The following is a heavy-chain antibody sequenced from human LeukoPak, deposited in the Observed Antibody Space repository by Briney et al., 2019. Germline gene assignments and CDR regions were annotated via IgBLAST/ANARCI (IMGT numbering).Heavy chain of an antibody. CDR2: IYHSGST. CDR1: GGSISSGGYY. D-gene: IGHD6-19*01. CDR3: ARHKGRQWLRD. J-gene: IGHJ4*02. Sequence: SETLSLTCTVSGGSISSGGYYWSWIRQPPGKGLEWIGYIYHSGSTYYNPSLKSRVTISVDRSKNQFSLTLSSVTAADTAVYYCARHKGRQWLRDWGQGTLVTVSS. V-gene: IGHV4-30-2*01.